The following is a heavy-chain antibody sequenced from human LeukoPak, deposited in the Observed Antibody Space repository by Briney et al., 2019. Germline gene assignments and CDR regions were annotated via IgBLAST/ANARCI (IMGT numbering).Heavy chain of an antibody. Sequence: SGGSLRLSCAASGFTFSSYAMSWVRQAPGKGLEWVSAISGSGGSTYYADSVKGRFTISRDNSKNTLYLQMNSLRAEDTAVYYCAIDSTFGEFNYWGQGTLVTVSS. J-gene: IGHJ4*02. V-gene: IGHV3-23*01. CDR2: ISGSGGST. CDR1: GFTFSSYA. CDR3: AIDSTFGEFNY. D-gene: IGHD3-10*01.